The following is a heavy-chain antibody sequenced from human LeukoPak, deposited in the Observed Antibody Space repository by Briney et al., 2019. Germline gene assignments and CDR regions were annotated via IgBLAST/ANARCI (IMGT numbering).Heavy chain of an antibody. V-gene: IGHV1-2*02. J-gene: IGHJ4*02. CDR2: INPNSGVT. D-gene: IGHD1-26*01. Sequence: ASVKVSCKASGYTFTSYGITWVRQAPGQGLEWMGWINPNSGVTNYAQKFQGRVTMTRDTSISTAYMELSRLRSDDTAVYYCASVIVGITTDYWGQGTLVTVSS. CDR3: ASVIVGITTDY. CDR1: GYTFTSYG.